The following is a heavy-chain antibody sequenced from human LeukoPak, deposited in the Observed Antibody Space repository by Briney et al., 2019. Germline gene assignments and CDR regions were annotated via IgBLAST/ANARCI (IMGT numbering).Heavy chain of an antibody. CDR1: GVTFRSDT. V-gene: IGHV3-21*01. CDR2: ISSGSTYM. CDR3: ATDRSQTLDSKGYYPDALNI. Sequence: GGSLRLSCAASGVTFRSDTLNWVRQAPGKGLEWVSSISSGSTYMYYADSVKGRFTISRDNAKNSLYLQMNSLRVEDTAMYFCATDRSQTLDSKGYYPDALNIWGQGTMVTVSS. J-gene: IGHJ3*02. D-gene: IGHD3-22*01.